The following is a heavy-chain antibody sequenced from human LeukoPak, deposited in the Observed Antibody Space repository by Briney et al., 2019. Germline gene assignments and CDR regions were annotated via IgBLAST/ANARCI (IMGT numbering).Heavy chain of an antibody. J-gene: IGHJ4*02. V-gene: IGHV3-7*01. D-gene: IGHD3-10*01. Sequence: GGSLRLSCAASGFTFRDYWMKWVRQAPGKGLEWVAKIKQDGSETHYVDSVKGRFTISGDNAKNSVNLQMNSLGAEDTAVYYCARISGVDGSGSHYRPIDYWGQGTLVTVSS. CDR1: GFTFRDYW. CDR3: ARISGVDGSGSHYRPIDY. CDR2: IKQDGSET.